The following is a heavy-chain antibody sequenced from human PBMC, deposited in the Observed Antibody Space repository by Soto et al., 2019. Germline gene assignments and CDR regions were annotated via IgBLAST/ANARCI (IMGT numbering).Heavy chain of an antibody. CDR1: GGSISSYY. Sequence: PSETLSLTCTVSGGSISSYYWSWIRQPPGKGLEWIGYIYYSGSTNYNPSLKSRVTISVDTSKNQFSLKLSSVTAADTAVYYCERYSGYDPYYFDYWGQGTLVTVSS. V-gene: IGHV4-59*08. CDR2: IYYSGST. CDR3: ERYSGYDPYYFDY. D-gene: IGHD5-12*01. J-gene: IGHJ4*02.